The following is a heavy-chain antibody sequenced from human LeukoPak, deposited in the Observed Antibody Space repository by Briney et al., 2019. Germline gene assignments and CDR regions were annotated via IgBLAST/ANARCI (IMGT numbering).Heavy chain of an antibody. J-gene: IGHJ1*01. D-gene: IGHD6-13*01. V-gene: IGHV3-20*04. Sequence: EGSLRLSCAASGXTFDDYGMSWVRQAPGKGLEWVSGINWNGGSTGYADSVKGRFTISRDNAKNSLYLQMNSLRAEDTALYYCARDSSSWYVSEHWGQGTLVTVSS. CDR1: GXTFDDYG. CDR2: INWNGGST. CDR3: ARDSSSWYVSEH.